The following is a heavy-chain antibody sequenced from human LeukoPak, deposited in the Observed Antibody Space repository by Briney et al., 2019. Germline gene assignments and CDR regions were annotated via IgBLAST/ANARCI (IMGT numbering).Heavy chain of an antibody. D-gene: IGHD1-26*01. CDR3: TRAVGLGPGAHFDQ. CDR1: GFSFSRYY. V-gene: IGHV3-11*01. Sequence: GGSLTLSCAASGFSFSRYYLSWVRQTPGKALEWISYIPTSGISVHYADSVRGRFTASRDAAKNSLHLQMDSLRVEDTAVYYCTRAVGLGPGAHFDQWGQGALVTVSS. J-gene: IGHJ4*02. CDR2: IPTSGISV.